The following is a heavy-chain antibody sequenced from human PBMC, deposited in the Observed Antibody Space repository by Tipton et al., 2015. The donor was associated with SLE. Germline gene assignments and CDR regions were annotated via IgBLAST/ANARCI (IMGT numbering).Heavy chain of an antibody. CDR3: ARHWGSSSPFDY. V-gene: IGHV4-34*01. CDR2: INHSGST. Sequence: TLSLTCAVYGGSFSGYYWSWIRQPPGKGLEWIGEINHSGSTNYNPSLKSRVTISVDTSKNQFSLKLSSVTAADTAVYYCARHWGSSSPFDYWGQGTLVTVSS. D-gene: IGHD6-6*01. J-gene: IGHJ4*02. CDR1: GGSFSGYY.